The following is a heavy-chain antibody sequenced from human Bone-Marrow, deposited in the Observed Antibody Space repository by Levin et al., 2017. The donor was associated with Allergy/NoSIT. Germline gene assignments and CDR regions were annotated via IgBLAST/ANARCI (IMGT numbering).Heavy chain of an antibody. J-gene: IGHJ4*02. D-gene: IGHD1-26*01. CDR1: GFTFRSHA. CDR3: ARKGYGGDQGLDY. Sequence: GGSLRLSCGASGFTFRSHAMHWVRQAAGKGLEWVAFISFDGREKDYADSVKGRFTISRDNSKDTVYLQMSTLNTEDTALYYCARKGYGGDQGLDYWGQGTLVTVSA. CDR2: ISFDGREK. V-gene: IGHV3-30*04.